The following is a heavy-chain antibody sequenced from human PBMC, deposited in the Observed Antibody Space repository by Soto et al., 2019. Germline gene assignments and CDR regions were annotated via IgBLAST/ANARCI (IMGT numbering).Heavy chain of an antibody. CDR1: GGSITSYH. J-gene: IGHJ6*02. D-gene: IGHD1-1*01. CDR3: AREGGTYPYYYYAMDV. CDR2: IYTTGST. Sequence: PSETLSLTCTVSGGSITSYHWSWIRQPAGRGLEWIGRIYTTGSTNYNASLKSRVTMSVDTSKSQISLKLSSVTAADTGVYYCAREGGTYPYYYYAMDVWGQGTTVTVSS. V-gene: IGHV4-4*07.